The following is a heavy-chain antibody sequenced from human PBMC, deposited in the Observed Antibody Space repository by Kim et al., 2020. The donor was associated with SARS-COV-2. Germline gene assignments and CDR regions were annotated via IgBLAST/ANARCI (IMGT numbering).Heavy chain of an antibody. V-gene: IGHV3-33*01. CDR3: TRGGAYSCSGITWLGP. J-gene: IGHJ5*02. CDR2: MWYDGSNK. CDR1: GFTFSGYG. D-gene: IGHD3-10*02. Sequence: GGSLRLSCAASGFTFSGYGMHWVRQAPGKGLEWVAAMWYDGSNKYYADSVKGRFTISRDNSKNTLYLQMNSLRAEDTAVYYCTRGGAYSCSGITWLGPWGEGTLVTVSS.